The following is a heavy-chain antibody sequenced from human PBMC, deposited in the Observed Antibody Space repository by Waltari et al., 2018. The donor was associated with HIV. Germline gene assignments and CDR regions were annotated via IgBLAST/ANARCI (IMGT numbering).Heavy chain of an antibody. Sequence: VQMLESGGDLVQPGGSLRLSCAVSGLNFATSGLGWVRQAQGKGLEWMSAITSSGGRTYYAESVKGRFIISRDNSKKTVTLQLKNLRLGDTAMYYCATCNIGSGWYLKSPIRIWGQGTLVTVS. J-gene: IGHJ4*02. V-gene: IGHV3-23*01. CDR1: GLNFATSG. CDR3: ATCNIGSGWYLKSPIRI. D-gene: IGHD6-19*01. CDR2: ITSSGGRT.